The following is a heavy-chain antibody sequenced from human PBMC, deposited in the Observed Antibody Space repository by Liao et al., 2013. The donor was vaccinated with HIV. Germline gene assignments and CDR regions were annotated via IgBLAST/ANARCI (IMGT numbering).Heavy chain of an antibody. J-gene: IGHJ1*01. CDR3: ARDYREYCSSTSCYGRAYFQQ. D-gene: IGHD2-2*01. CDR2: IYTSGTT. Sequence: QVQLQESGPGLVKPSETLSLTCTVSGGSISSYYWSWIRQPAGKGLEWIGRIYTSGTTKYNPSLKSRVTMSVDTSKNQFSLKLSSVTAADTAVYYCARDYREYCSSTSCYGRAYFQQWGQGTLVTVSS. V-gene: IGHV4-4*07. CDR1: GGSISSYY.